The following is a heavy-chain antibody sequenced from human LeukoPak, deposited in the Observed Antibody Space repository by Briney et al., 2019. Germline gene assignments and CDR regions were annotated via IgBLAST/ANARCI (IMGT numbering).Heavy chain of an antibody. CDR1: GFTFSSYW. CDR3: ARPDSSAYYYFDY. CDR2: TNSDGSTI. D-gene: IGHD3-22*01. Sequence: PGGSLRLSCAASGFTFSSYWMHWVRQAPGKGLVWVSRTNSDGSTISYADSVKGRFTISRDNAKNTLYLQMNSLRAEDTAVYYCARPDSSAYYYFDYWGQGTLVTVSS. J-gene: IGHJ4*02. V-gene: IGHV3-74*01.